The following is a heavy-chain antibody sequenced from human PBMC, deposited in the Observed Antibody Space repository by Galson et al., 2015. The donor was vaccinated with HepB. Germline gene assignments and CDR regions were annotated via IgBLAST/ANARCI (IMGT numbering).Heavy chain of an antibody. D-gene: IGHD3-22*01. V-gene: IGHV1-46*01. CDR3: ARDYDSSGYSVWFDP. CDR2: INPSGGST. J-gene: IGHJ5*02. CDR1: GYTFTSYY. Sequence: SCKASGYTFTSYYMHWVRQAPGQGLEWMGIINPSGGSTSYAQKFQGRVTMTRDTSTSTVYMELSSLRSEDTAVYYCARDYDSSGYSVWFDPWGQETLVTVSS.